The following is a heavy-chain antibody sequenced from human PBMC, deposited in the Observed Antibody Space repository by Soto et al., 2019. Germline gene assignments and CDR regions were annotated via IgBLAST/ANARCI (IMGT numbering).Heavy chain of an antibody. CDR3: AITDPGIAVAGTRSDAFDI. Sequence: GESLKISCKGSGYSFTSYWISWVRQMPGKGLEWMGRIDPSDSYTNYSPSFQGHVTISADKSISTAYLQWSSLKASDTAMYYCAITDPGIAVAGTRSDAFDIWGQGTMVTVSS. CDR2: IDPSDSYT. CDR1: GYSFTSYW. J-gene: IGHJ3*02. V-gene: IGHV5-10-1*01. D-gene: IGHD6-19*01.